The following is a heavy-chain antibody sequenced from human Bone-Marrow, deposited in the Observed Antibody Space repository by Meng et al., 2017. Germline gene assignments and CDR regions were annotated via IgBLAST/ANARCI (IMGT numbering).Heavy chain of an antibody. CDR1: GYTFTGYY. Sequence: QGQLVQYGAGVKKPGASVKVSCKASGYTFTGYYMHWVRQAPGQGLEWMGRINPNSGGTNYAQKFQGRVTMTRDTSISTAYMELSRLRSDDTAVYYCARAVLTKLNFDYWGQGTLVTVSS. CDR2: INPNSGGT. CDR3: ARAVLTKLNFDY. J-gene: IGHJ4*02. D-gene: IGHD3-9*01. V-gene: IGHV1-2*06.